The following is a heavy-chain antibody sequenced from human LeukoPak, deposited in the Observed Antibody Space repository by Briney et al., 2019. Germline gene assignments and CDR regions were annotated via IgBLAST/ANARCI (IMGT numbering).Heavy chain of an antibody. Sequence: ASVKVSCKASGYTFTSYGISWVRQAPGQGLEWMGWTSAYNGNTNYAQKLQGRVTMTTDTSTSTAYMELRSLRSDDTAVYYCARDHIGRGAILGNWFDPWGQGTLVTVSS. V-gene: IGHV1-18*01. J-gene: IGHJ5*02. CDR2: TSAYNGNT. D-gene: IGHD3-10*01. CDR3: ARDHIGRGAILGNWFDP. CDR1: GYTFTSYG.